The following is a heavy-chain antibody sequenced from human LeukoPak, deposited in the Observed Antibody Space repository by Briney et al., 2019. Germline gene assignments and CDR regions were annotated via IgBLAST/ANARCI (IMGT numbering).Heavy chain of an antibody. CDR2: IYENGGTT. CDR1: GFTFRSHA. V-gene: IGHV3-23*01. D-gene: IGHD2-21*01. J-gene: IGHJ4*02. Sequence: PGGSLRLSCVGSGFTFRSHAMSWVRQAPEKGLEFVSGIYENGGTTYYADSVKGRFSISRDNSKNTLYLQMDSLRGEDTAAYYCAKDFRIGYSAHFDYWGQGVLVTVSS. CDR3: AKDFRIGYSAHFDY.